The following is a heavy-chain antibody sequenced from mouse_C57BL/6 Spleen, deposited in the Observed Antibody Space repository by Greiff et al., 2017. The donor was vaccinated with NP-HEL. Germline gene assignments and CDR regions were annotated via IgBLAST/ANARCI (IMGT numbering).Heavy chain of an antibody. CDR1: GFSLTSYG. Sequence: VQLKESGPGLVQPSQSLSITCTVSGFSLTSYGVHWVRQSPGKGLEWLGVIWSGGSTDYNAAFISRLSNSKDNSKSQVFFKMNSLQADDTAIYYCARKELVTNYYAMDYWGQGTSVTVSS. D-gene: IGHD2-3*01. J-gene: IGHJ4*01. V-gene: IGHV2-2*01. CDR3: ARKELVTNYYAMDY. CDR2: IWSGGST.